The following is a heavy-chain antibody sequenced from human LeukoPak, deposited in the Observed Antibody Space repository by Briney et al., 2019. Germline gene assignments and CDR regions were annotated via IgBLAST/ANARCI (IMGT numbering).Heavy chain of an antibody. D-gene: IGHD6-19*01. J-gene: IGHJ6*02. CDR3: AKDSSPGIAVAGTWSYYYYGMDV. CDR1: GFTFSSYA. Sequence: GGSLRLSCAASGFTFSSYAMHWVRQAPGKGLEWVAVISYDGSNKYYADSVKGRFTISRDNSKNTLYLQMNSLRAEDTAVYYCAKDSSPGIAVAGTWSYYYYGMDVWGQGTTVTVSS. CDR2: ISYDGSNK. V-gene: IGHV3-30*04.